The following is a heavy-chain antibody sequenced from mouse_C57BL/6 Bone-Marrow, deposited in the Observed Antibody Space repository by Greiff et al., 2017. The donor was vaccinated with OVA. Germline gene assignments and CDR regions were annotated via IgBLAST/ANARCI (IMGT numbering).Heavy chain of an antibody. V-gene: IGHV1-4*01. CDR3: ARTVLLRYYAMDY. D-gene: IGHD1-1*01. Sequence: VMLVESGAELARPGASVKMSCKASGYTFTSYTMHWVNQRPGQGLEWIGYINPSSGYTKYNQKFKDKATLTADKSSSTAYMQLSSLTSEDSAVYYCARTVLLRYYAMDYWGQGTSVTVSS. J-gene: IGHJ4*01. CDR2: INPSSGYT. CDR1: GYTFTSYT.